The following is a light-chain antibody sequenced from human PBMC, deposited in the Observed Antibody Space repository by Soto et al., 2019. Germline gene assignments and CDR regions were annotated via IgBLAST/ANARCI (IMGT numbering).Light chain of an antibody. V-gene: IGKV3-15*01. CDR2: GAS. CDR3: QQYNNWHPYT. Sequence: EIVMTQSPATLSVSPGERATLSCRASQSVSSNLAWYQQKPGQAPRLLIYGASTRATGIPARFSGSGSGTEFTLTISSLQSEDFAVYDCQQYNNWHPYTFGQGTKLEIK. J-gene: IGKJ2*01. CDR1: QSVSSN.